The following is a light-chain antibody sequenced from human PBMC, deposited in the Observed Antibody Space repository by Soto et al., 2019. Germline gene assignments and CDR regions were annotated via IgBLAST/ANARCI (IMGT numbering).Light chain of an antibody. CDR3: QHYDSLPIT. Sequence: EIVLTQSPGTLCLSSGERATLSCRASQSVSSSYLAWYQQKPGQAPRLLIYGASSRATGIPDRFSGSGSGTDFTLTINRLEPEDFAVFYCQHYDSLPITFGQGTRLEIK. CDR1: QSVSSSY. CDR2: GAS. J-gene: IGKJ5*01. V-gene: IGKV3-20*01.